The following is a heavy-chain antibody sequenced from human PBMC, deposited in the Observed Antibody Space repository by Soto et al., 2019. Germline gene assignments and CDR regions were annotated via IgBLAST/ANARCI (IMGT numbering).Heavy chain of an antibody. CDR3: ARVQQPLEWLFVFGWFDP. CDR2: ISAYNGNT. D-gene: IGHD3-3*01. J-gene: IGHJ5*02. V-gene: IGHV1-18*04. CDR1: GYTFTSYG. Sequence: ASVKVSCKASGYTFTSYGISWVRQAPGQGLEWMGWISAYNGNTNYAQKLQGRVTMTTDTSTSTAYMELRSLRSDDTAVYYCARVQQPLEWLFVFGWFDPWGQGTLVTVSS.